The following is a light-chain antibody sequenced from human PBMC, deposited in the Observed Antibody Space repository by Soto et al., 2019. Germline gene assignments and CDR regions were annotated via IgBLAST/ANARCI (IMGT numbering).Light chain of an antibody. J-gene: IGKJ1*01. CDR1: QSISSSY. Sequence: EIVLTQSPGTLSLSPGKRATLSCRASQSISSSYLAWYQQRPGQAPRLLIYGASSRATGIPDRFSGSGSGTEFTLTISRLEPEDFAVDYRHQDGSLSLTVGQGTKVEIK. CDR2: GAS. V-gene: IGKV3-20*01. CDR3: HQDGSLSLT.